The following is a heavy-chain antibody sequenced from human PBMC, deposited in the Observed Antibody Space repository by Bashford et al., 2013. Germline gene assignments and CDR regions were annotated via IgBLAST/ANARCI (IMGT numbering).Heavy chain of an antibody. J-gene: IGHJ3*02. CDR3: ATSGSYTIDAFDI. Sequence: ASVKGLPARASGYTFTSYDINWVRQATGQGLEWMGWMNPNSGNTGYAQKFQGRVTMTRNTSISTAYMELSSLRSEDTAVYYCATSGSYTIDAFDIWGPKGRMGHRLL. V-gene: IGHV1-8*01. CDR1: GYTFTSYD. CDR2: MNPNSGNT. D-gene: IGHD1-26*01.